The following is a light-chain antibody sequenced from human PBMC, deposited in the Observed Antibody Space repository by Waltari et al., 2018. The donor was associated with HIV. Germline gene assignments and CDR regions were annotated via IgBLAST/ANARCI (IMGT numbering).Light chain of an antibody. J-gene: IGLJ2*01. CDR1: SSDVGAYNY. Sequence: QSALTQPRSVSGSPGQSVTISCTGTSSDVGAYNYVSWYQQHPGKAPTLMIYDVSKRPSGVPGRFSGSKSGNTASLTISGLQAEDEADCYCFSYAGSYTLRVFGGGTKLTV. V-gene: IGLV2-11*01. CDR3: FSYAGSYTLRV. CDR2: DVS.